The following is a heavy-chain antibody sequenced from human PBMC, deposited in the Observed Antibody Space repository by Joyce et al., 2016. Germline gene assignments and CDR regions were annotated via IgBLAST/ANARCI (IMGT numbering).Heavy chain of an antibody. D-gene: IGHD6-6*01. CDR3: ARGSKYSNSRLFSYYYYHMDV. CDR2: INHSGGT. V-gene: IGHV4-34*01. Sequence: QVQLQQWGAGLLKPSETLSLTCAVYGGSFSSFYWTWIRQPPGKGLEWIGEINHSGGTNYNPSLMSRVTISVDTSKNQFSLKLSSLTAADTAVYYCARGSKYSNSRLFSYYYYHMDVWGKGTTVTVSS. J-gene: IGHJ6*03. CDR1: GGSFSSFY.